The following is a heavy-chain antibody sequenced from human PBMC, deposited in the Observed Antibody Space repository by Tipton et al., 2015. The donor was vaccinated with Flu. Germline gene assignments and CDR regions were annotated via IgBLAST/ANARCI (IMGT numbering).Heavy chain of an antibody. CDR3: ARDLRGYSGYTGGDAFDL. CDR2: ISTSGST. D-gene: IGHD5-12*01. Sequence: TLSLTCTVSGGSISSHYWSWIRQPPGKGLEWIGRISTSGSTNYNASLESRVTMSRDTSKNHFSLRLSSATAADTALYYCARDLRGYSGYTGGDAFDLWGPGIMVTVSS. CDR1: GGSISSHY. J-gene: IGHJ3*01. V-gene: IGHV4-4*07.